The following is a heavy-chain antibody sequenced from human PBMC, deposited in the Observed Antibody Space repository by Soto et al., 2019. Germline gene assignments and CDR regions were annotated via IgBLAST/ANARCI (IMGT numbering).Heavy chain of an antibody. CDR2: ISNDGRNE. CDR3: ARERGSGRLDY. D-gene: IGHD6-19*01. CDR1: GFTFSSYG. J-gene: IGHJ4*02. Sequence: HPGGSLRLSCAASGFTFSSYGMHWVRQAPGKGLEWVTFISNDGRNEYYADSVKGRFTISRDNSKNTLYLQMNSLRLDGTAVFYCARERGSGRLDYWGRGTLVTVSS. V-gene: IGHV3-33*01.